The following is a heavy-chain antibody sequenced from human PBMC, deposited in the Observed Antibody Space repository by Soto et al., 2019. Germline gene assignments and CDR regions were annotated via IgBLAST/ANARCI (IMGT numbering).Heavy chain of an antibody. CDR1: GFTFSSYW. Sequence: GGSLRLSCVASGFTFSSYWMSWVRQAPGGGLEWVANIKQDGTEIHYVESVKGRFTIFRDNAKKSLYLQMNSLRVEDTAVYYCARDWSYSGFEDFWGQGTQVTVSS. V-gene: IGHV3-7*03. CDR2: IKQDGTEI. CDR3: ARDWSYSGFEDF. J-gene: IGHJ4*02. D-gene: IGHD5-12*01.